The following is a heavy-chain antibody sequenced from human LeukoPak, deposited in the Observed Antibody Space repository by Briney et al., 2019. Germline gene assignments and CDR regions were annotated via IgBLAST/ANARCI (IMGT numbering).Heavy chain of an antibody. V-gene: IGHV4-59*01. D-gene: IGHD3-10*01. CDR1: GGSISSYY. CDR3: ARSRYYGSGSFSSFDY. Sequence: PSETLSLTCTVSGGSISSYYWSWIRQPPGKGLEWIRYIYYSGSTNYNPSLKSRVTISVDTSKNQFSLKLSSVTAADTAVYYCARSRYYGSGSFSSFDYWGQGTLVTVSS. CDR2: IYYSGST. J-gene: IGHJ4*02.